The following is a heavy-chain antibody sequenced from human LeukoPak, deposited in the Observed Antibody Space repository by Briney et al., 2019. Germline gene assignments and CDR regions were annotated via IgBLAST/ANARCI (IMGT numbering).Heavy chain of an antibody. Sequence: SVKVSCKASGGTFSSYAISWVRQAPGQGLEWMGGIIPIFGTANYAQKFQGRVTITADKSTSTAYMELSSLRSEDTAVYYCARVGGDYGPYYYYYMDVWGKGTTVTVSS. D-gene: IGHD4-17*01. V-gene: IGHV1-69*06. CDR3: ARVGGDYGPYYYYYMDV. CDR2: IIPIFGTA. CDR1: GGTFSSYA. J-gene: IGHJ6*03.